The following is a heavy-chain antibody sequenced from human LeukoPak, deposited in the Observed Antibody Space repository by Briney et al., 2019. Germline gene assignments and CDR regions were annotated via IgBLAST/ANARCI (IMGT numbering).Heavy chain of an antibody. V-gene: IGHV3-23*01. CDR2: ISGSGGST. J-gene: IGHJ4*02. Sequence: PGGSLRLSCAASGFTFSSYAMSWVRQAPGKGLEWVSAISGSGGSTYYADSVKGRFTISRDNSKNTLYLQMNSLRAEDTAVYYCAGVTIFGVDIYYFDYWGQGTLVTVSS. CDR3: AGVTIFGVDIYYFDY. D-gene: IGHD3-3*01. CDR1: GFTFSSYA.